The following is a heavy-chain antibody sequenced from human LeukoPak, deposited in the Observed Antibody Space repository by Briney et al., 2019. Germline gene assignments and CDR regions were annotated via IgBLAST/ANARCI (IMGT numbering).Heavy chain of an antibody. D-gene: IGHD3-9*01. Sequence: SETLSLTCTVSGGSVSSFFWSWIRQPPGKGLEWIGYVHSSGSTKYNPSLKSRLIISVDMSKNQFSLKLRSVSVADTAVYYCARLAPGNYDILTGDPKVVFDYWGQGALVTVSS. CDR1: GGSVSSFF. CDR3: ARLAPGNYDILTGDPKVVFDY. V-gene: IGHV4-59*02. J-gene: IGHJ4*02. CDR2: VHSSGST.